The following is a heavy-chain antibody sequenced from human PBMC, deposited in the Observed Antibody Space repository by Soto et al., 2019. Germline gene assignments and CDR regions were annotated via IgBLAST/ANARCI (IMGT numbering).Heavy chain of an antibody. CDR1: GYSFTSYW. J-gene: IGHJ3*02. V-gene: IGHV5-51*01. Sequence: PGESLKISCKGSGYSFTSYWIGWVRQMPGKGLEWMGIIYPGDSDTRYSPSFQGQVTISADKSISTAYLQWSSLKASDIAMYYCARPLSGWYDAFDIWGQGTMVTVSS. D-gene: IGHD6-19*01. CDR2: IYPGDSDT. CDR3: ARPLSGWYDAFDI.